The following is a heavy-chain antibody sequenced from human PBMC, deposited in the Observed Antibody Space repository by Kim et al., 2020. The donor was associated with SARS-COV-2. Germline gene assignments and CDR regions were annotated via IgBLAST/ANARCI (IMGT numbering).Heavy chain of an antibody. Sequence: SETLSLTCTVSGGSISSSSYYWGWIRQPPGKGLEWIGSIYYSGSTYYNPSLKSRVTISVDTSKNQFSLKLSSVTAADTAVYYCARRRGWNDGEHWFDPWGQGTLVTVSS. CDR1: GGSISSSSYY. J-gene: IGHJ5*02. D-gene: IGHD1-1*01. CDR2: IYYSGST. V-gene: IGHV4-39*01. CDR3: ARRRGWNDGEHWFDP.